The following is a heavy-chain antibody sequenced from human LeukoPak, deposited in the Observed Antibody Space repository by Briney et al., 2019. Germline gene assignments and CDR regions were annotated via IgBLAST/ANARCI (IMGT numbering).Heavy chain of an antibody. J-gene: IGHJ4*02. Sequence: SETLSLTCTVSDGSVSSSSYYWGWIRQPPGKGLEWIGSIYYSGSTYYNPSLKSRVTISVGTSKNQFSLKLSSVTAADTAVYYCARPDDDYWGQGTLVTVSS. CDR2: IYYSGST. CDR3: ARPDDDY. V-gene: IGHV4-39*01. CDR1: DGSVSSSSYY.